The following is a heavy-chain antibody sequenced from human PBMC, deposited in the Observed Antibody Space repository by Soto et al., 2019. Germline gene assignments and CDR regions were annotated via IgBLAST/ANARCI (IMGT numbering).Heavy chain of an antibody. CDR1: GFTFSSYS. Sequence: GGSLRLSCAASGFTFSSYSTNWVRQAPGKGLEWVSSISSSSSYIYYADSVKGRFTISRDNAKNSLYLQMNSLRAEDTAVYYCARVVGDYEPYIHFDYWGQGTLVTVSS. D-gene: IGHD4-17*01. J-gene: IGHJ4*02. V-gene: IGHV3-21*01. CDR2: ISSSSSYI. CDR3: ARVVGDYEPYIHFDY.